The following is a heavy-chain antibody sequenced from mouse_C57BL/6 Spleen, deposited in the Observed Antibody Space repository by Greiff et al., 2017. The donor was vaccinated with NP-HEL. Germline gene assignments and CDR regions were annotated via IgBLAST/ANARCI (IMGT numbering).Heavy chain of an antibody. D-gene: IGHD1-1*01. CDR1: GYTFTDYN. J-gene: IGHJ4*01. V-gene: IGHV1-18*01. CDR3: ARNLYGYAMDY. CDR2: INPNNGGT. Sequence: EVQLQQSGPELVKPGASVKIPCKASGYTFTDYNMDWVKQSHGKSLEWIGDINPNNGGTIYNQKFKGKATLTVDKSSSTAYMELRSLTSEDTAVYYCARNLYGYAMDYWGQGTSVTVSS.